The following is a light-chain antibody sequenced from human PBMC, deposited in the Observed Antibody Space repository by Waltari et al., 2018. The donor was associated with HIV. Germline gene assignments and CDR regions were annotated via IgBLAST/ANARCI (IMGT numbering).Light chain of an antibody. CDR2: DAS. CDR1: LSFSNE. J-gene: IGKJ4*01. CDR3: QQYNNWLT. V-gene: IGKV3-15*01. Sequence: IVMTQSPATLSVSPGERATLSCRAGLSFSNEFAWYQQKTRQAPRLLIYDASTRATGVPARFSGSGSRTDLTLTISSLQSGDFAIYYCQQYNNWLTFGGGTKVEIK.